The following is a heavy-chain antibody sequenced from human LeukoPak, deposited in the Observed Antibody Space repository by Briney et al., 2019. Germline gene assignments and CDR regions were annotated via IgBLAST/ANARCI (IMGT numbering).Heavy chain of an antibody. CDR2: ISYDGSNK. Sequence: PGGSLRLSCAASGFTFSSYAMHWVRQAPGKGPEWVAVISYDGSNKYYADSVKGRFTISRDNSKNTLYLQMNSLRAEDTAVYYCARREVTRAYYDILTGYYSSYYYYGMDVWGQGTTVTVSS. CDR3: ARREVTRAYYDILTGYYSSYYYYGMDV. V-gene: IGHV3-30-3*01. D-gene: IGHD3-9*01. J-gene: IGHJ6*02. CDR1: GFTFSSYA.